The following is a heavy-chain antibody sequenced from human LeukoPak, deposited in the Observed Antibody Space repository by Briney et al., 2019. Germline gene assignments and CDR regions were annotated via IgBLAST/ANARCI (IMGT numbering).Heavy chain of an antibody. V-gene: IGHV4-38-2*01. Sequence: SETLSLTCAVSGYSISSGYYWGWVRQPPGKGLEWIGSIYHSGSTYYNPSLKSRVTISVDTSRNQFSLKLSSVTAADTAVYYCARSKSSSWYFDYWGQGTLVTVSS. J-gene: IGHJ4*02. CDR3: ARSKSSSWYFDY. CDR2: IYHSGST. D-gene: IGHD6-13*01. CDR1: GYSISSGYY.